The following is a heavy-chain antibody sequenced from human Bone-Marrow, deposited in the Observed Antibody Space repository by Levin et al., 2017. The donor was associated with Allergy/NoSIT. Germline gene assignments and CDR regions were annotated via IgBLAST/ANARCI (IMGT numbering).Heavy chain of an antibody. CDR1: GFSFSTYV. CDR2: ISGSGGST. V-gene: IGHV3-23*01. D-gene: IGHD3-22*01. Sequence: GESLKISCAASGFSFSTYVMSWVRQAPGKGLECVSVISGSGGSTSYADSVKGRFTISRDNSKNTLYLQMNSLRGEDMAVYYCAKGGIVSAFNSWGQGTLVTVAS. J-gene: IGHJ5*02. CDR3: AKGGIVSAFNS.